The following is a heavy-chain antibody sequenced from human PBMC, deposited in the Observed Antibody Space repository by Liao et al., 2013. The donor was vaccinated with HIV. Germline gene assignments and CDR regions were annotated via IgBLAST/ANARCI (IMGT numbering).Heavy chain of an antibody. Sequence: QVQLQESGPGLVKPSQTLSLTCTVSGGSISSGSYYWSWIRQPPGKGLEWIGEINHSGSTNYRPSLKSRVTISVDTSKNQFSLKLSSVTAADTAVYYCARQLWSRFDYWGQGTLVTVSS. CDR2: INHSGST. V-gene: IGHV4-39*01. CDR1: GGSISSGSYY. D-gene: IGHD5-18*01. J-gene: IGHJ4*02. CDR3: ARQLWSRFDY.